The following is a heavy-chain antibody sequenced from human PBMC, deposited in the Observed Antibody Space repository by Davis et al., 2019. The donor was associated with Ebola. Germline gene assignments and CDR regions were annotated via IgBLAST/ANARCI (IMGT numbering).Heavy chain of an antibody. CDR2: IIPILGIA. J-gene: IGHJ6*02. D-gene: IGHD6-6*01. Sequence: AASVKVSCKASGGTFSSYAISWVRQAPGQGLEWMGRIIPILGIANYAQKFQGRVTITADKSTSTAYMKLSSLRSEDTAVYYCARDSKYSRPRYYYGMDVWGQGTTVTVSS. CDR1: GGTFSSYA. V-gene: IGHV1-69*04. CDR3: ARDSKYSRPRYYYGMDV.